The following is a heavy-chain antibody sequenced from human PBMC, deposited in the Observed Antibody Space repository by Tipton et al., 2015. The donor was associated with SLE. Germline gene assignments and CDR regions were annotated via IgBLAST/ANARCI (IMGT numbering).Heavy chain of an antibody. CDR2: IYYSGST. D-gene: IGHD5/OR15-5a*01. CDR1: GGSISSYY. J-gene: IGHJ3*02. Sequence: TLSLTCTVSGGSISSYYWSWIRQPPGKGLEWIGYIYYSGSTNYNPSLKSRVTISVDTSKNQFSLKLSSVTAADTAVYYCARCSVYDRDAFDIWGQGTMVTVSS. V-gene: IGHV4-59*01. CDR3: ARCSVYDRDAFDI.